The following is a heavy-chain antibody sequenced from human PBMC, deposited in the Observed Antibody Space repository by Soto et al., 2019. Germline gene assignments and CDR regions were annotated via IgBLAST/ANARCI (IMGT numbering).Heavy chain of an antibody. Sequence: PSETLSLTCTGSGGTISSYFCNLMRQPAGKGLEWIGRIDNSGSTNYNPSLKSRITMSADTSRNQFSLKLNYVTAADTAVYYCARGGQDFCRAPFDYWGQVALVTASS. V-gene: IGHV4-4*07. CDR2: IDNSGST. J-gene: IGHJ4*02. D-gene: IGHD3-3*01. CDR3: ARGGQDFCRAPFDY. CDR1: GGTISSYF.